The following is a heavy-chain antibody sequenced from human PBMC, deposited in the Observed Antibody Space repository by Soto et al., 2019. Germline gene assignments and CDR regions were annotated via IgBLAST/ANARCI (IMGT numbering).Heavy chain of an antibody. CDR1: GYNFSSHG. Sequence: QAQLVQSGAEVKKPGASVKVSCTASGYNFSSHGISWVRQAPGQGLEWMGRISAHNGNTDYEQRLQGRVTMTTDTSTSTVYMELRSLRSDDAAVYYCARVYILGAGSSYGMDVWGQGTTVTVSS. V-gene: IGHV1-18*01. CDR2: ISAHNGNT. J-gene: IGHJ6*02. D-gene: IGHD1-26*01. CDR3: ARVYILGAGSSYGMDV.